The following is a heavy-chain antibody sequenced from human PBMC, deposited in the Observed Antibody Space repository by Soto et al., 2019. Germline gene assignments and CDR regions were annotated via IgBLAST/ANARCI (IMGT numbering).Heavy chain of an antibody. Sequence: DVHLVESGGGLVQPGRSLRLSCGASGFSFDDYAMHGVRQAPGKGLEWVASIGWNSVNRDYADSVKGRFTISRDNAKNSLYLQMNSLRAEDTALYYCAKDVSGWSAGESPFPVDHWGQGTLVTVSS. CDR1: GFSFDDYA. V-gene: IGHV3-9*01. CDR2: IGWNSVNR. CDR3: AKDVSGWSAGESPFPVDH. D-gene: IGHD3-10*01. J-gene: IGHJ4*02.